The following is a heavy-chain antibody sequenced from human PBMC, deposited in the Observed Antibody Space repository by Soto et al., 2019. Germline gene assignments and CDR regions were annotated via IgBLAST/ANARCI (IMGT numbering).Heavy chain of an antibody. V-gene: IGHV1-18*01. CDR2: ISGYNGDT. J-gene: IGHJ6*02. Sequence: VKVSCKASGYTFTRYGISWVRQAPGQGLEWMGWISGYNGDTNYAQKFQDRVSMTIDTSTGTAYMELRSLTSDDTAIYYCAKNGQPPYYYYGLDVWGQGTKVTVSS. CDR3: AKNGQPPYYYYGLDV. CDR1: GYTFTRYG. D-gene: IGHD2-8*01.